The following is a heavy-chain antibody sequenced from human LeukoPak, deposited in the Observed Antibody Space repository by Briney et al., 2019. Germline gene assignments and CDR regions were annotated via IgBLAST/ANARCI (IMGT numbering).Heavy chain of an antibody. J-gene: IGHJ4*02. CDR1: GFTVSSIY. CDR2: IYSGGNA. Sequence: PGESLRLSCAASGFTVSSIYMSWVRQAPGKGLEWVSIIYSGGNAYYTDSVKGRFTISRDNSKKTVYLQMNSLRAEDTAVYYCARRAYFDYWGQGTLVTVSS. CDR3: ARRAYFDY. V-gene: IGHV3-66*04.